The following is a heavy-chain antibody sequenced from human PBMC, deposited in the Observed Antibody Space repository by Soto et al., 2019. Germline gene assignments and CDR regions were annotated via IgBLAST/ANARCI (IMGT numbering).Heavy chain of an antibody. J-gene: IGHJ4*02. CDR3: ARDQSGSYIFDY. CDR2: IIPIFGTA. Sequence: VEVSCKGSGGTLRSYAISWVGQAPGQGLEWMGGIIPIFGTANYAQKFQGRVTITADKSTSTAYMELSSLRSEDTAVYYCARDQSGSYIFDYWGQGTLVTVS. D-gene: IGHD1-26*01. CDR1: GGTLRSYA. V-gene: IGHV1-69*13.